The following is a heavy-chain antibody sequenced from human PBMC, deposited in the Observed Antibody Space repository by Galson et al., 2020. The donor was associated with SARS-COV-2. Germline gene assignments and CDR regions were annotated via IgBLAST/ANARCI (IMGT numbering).Heavy chain of an antibody. V-gene: IGHV4-59*01. J-gene: IGHJ4*02. CDR1: GGSISSYY. CDR2: IYYSGST. Sequence: SQTLSLTCTVSGGSISSYYWSCSRQRPGKGLEWIGDIYYSGSTNYNPSLKSRVTISVDTSTSQISLKLSSVTAADTAVYYCAWGAPGKGCRYYWGQGTLVTVSS. CDR3: AWGAPGKGCRYY. D-gene: IGHD3-16*01.